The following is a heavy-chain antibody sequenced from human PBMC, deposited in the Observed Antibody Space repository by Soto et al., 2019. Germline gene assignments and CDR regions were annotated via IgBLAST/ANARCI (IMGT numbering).Heavy chain of an antibody. J-gene: IGHJ4*02. V-gene: IGHV1-18*01. CDR2: ISAYSGNT. CDR3: ARVMVAYPYVFDY. D-gene: IGHD2-15*01. CDR1: GYTFTSYG. Sequence: QVQLVQSGAEVKKPGASVKVSCKAPGYTFTSYGITWVRQAPGQGLEWMGWISAYSGNTNYAQKLQGRVTMTTDTFTSTAYRELRSLRSDDTAVYYCARVMVAYPYVFDYWGQGTLVTVSS.